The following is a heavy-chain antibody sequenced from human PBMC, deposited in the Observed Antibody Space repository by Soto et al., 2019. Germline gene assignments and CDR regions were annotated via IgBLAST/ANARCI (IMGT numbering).Heavy chain of an antibody. Sequence: QVQLVQSGAEVKKPGSSVKVSCKASGGTFSSYAISWVRQAPGQGLEWMGGIIPFFGTANYAQKFQGRVKFTADESTSTADMELSSLRSEDTAVYYCARGDTYYYDISGYYGDYWGQGTLVTVSS. J-gene: IGHJ4*02. CDR1: GGTFSSYA. V-gene: IGHV1-69*01. D-gene: IGHD3-22*01. CDR3: ARGDTYYYDISGYYGDY. CDR2: IIPFFGTA.